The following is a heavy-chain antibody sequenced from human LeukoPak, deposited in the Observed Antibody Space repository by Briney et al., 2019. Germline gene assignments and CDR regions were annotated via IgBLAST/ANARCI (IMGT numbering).Heavy chain of an antibody. V-gene: IGHV3-30*18. Sequence: PGRSLRLSCAASGFTFSSYGMHWVRQAPGKGLEWVAVISYDGSNKYYADSVMGRFTISRDNSKNTLYLQMNSLRAEDTAVYYCAKDPGDGYNLSYFDYWGQGTLVTVSS. CDR1: GFTFSSYG. D-gene: IGHD5-24*01. CDR2: ISYDGSNK. J-gene: IGHJ4*02. CDR3: AKDPGDGYNLSYFDY.